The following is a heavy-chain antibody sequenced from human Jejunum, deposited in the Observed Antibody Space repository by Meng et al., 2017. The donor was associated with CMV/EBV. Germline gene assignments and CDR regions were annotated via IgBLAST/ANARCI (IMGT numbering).Heavy chain of an antibody. J-gene: IGHJ4*02. V-gene: IGHV1-2*02. CDR3: ASVWYSAYDPFDC. CDR1: GFSFTAYY. D-gene: IGHD5-12*01. CDR2: INPQNGDT. Sequence: SGFSFTAYYLRWVRQAPRQGLGWMGWINPQNGDTKYAQNCQGRVTMTRDTSISTAYMELSSLKSDDTAVYYCASVWYSAYDPFDCWGQGTVVTVSS.